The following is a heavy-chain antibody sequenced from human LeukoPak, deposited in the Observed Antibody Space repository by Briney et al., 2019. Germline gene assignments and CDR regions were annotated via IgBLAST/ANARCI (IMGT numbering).Heavy chain of an antibody. D-gene: IGHD2-15*01. Sequence: PSETLSLTCTVSSGSISTSYYYWGWVRQPPGKDLEWIGNIFYSGRTYYSPSLKSRVTIQLNTSRNQFSLKLSSVTAADTAVYYCARDVGGKIGYYFVYWGQGTLVTVSS. CDR3: ARDVGGKIGYYFVY. CDR2: IFYSGRT. J-gene: IGHJ4*02. CDR1: SGSISTSYYY. V-gene: IGHV4-39*07.